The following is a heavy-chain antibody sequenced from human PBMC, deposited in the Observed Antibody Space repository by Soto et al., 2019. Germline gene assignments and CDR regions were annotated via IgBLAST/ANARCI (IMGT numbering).Heavy chain of an antibody. Sequence: ASVKVSCKASGYTFTSYGISWVRQAPGQGLEWMGWISPYNGNTNYAQKLQGRVTMTTDTSTSTAYMELRSLRSDDTAVYYCARGFWSGYYTSGAFDIWGQGTMVTVSS. CDR3: ARGFWSGYYTSGAFDI. D-gene: IGHD3-3*01. V-gene: IGHV1-18*04. CDR2: ISPYNGNT. J-gene: IGHJ3*02. CDR1: GYTFTSYG.